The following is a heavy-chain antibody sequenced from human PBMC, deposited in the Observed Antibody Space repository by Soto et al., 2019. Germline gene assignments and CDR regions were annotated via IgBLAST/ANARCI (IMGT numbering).Heavy chain of an antibody. CDR3: ARVVVVPAAMPGVDYFDY. Sequence: SETLSLTSAVYGGSFSGYYWSWIRQPPGKGLEWIGEINHSGSTNYNPSLKSRVTISVDTSKNQFSLKLSSVTAADTAVYYCARVVVVPAAMPGVDYFDYWGQGTLVTVSS. J-gene: IGHJ4*02. CDR1: GGSFSGYY. D-gene: IGHD2-2*01. CDR2: INHSGST. V-gene: IGHV4-34*01.